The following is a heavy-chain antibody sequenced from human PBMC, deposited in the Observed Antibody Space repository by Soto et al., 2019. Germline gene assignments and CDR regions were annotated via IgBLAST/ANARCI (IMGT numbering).Heavy chain of an antibody. J-gene: IGHJ6*02. V-gene: IGHV1-2*04. Sequence: ASLQVSCNASGYTFTGYYMHWVQQAPGQGLGGMEWINTNNCGTNYAQKFQGWVTMTMDTYISTAYKELSRLRSDDTAVYYGARRGGDPPAYYYGMDVWGQGTTVTVSS. CDR1: GYTFTGYY. CDR2: INTNNCGT. CDR3: ARRGGDPPAYYYGMDV. D-gene: IGHD2-21*02.